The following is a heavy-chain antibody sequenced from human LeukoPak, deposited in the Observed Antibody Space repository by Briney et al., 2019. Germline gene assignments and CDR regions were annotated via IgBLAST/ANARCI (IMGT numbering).Heavy chain of an antibody. CDR1: GYRFSDYW. CDR2: IYPDDSDT. J-gene: IGHJ4*02. D-gene: IGHD3-22*01. V-gene: IGHV5-51*01. Sequence: GQSLKISCKGSGYRFSDYWIGWVRQMPGKGLEWMGIIYPDDSDTRYSPSFQGQVTFSADKSTSTAYLQWSSLKASDTAMYYCAKYYYDRSVGPFDYWGQGTLVTV. CDR3: AKYYYDRSVGPFDY.